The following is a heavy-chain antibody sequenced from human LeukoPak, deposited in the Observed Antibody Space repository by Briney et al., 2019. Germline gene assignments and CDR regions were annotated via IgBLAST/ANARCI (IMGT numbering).Heavy chain of an antibody. CDR2: IIPIFGTA. D-gene: IGHD2-15*01. Sequence: ASVKVSCKASGGTFSSYAISWVRQAPGQGLEWMGGIIPIFGTANYAQKFQGRVTITADESTSTAYMELSSLRSEDTAVYYCARHGRCSGGSCYPGGYYYYMDVWGKGTTVTISS. CDR3: ARHGRCSGGSCYPGGYYYYMDV. V-gene: IGHV1-69*13. J-gene: IGHJ6*03. CDR1: GGTFSSYA.